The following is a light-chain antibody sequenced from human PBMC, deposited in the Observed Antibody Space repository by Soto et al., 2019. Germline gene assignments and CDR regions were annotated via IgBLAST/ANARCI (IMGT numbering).Light chain of an antibody. CDR3: CSYAAGSTYV. Sequence: QSVLTQPASVSGSPGQSITFSCTGTSSDVGTYNLVSWFQQHPGRAPKLMIYEGSKRPSGVSNRFSGSKSGNTASLTISGLQAEDEADYYCCSYAAGSTYVFGTGIKVTVL. J-gene: IGLJ1*01. V-gene: IGLV2-23*01. CDR2: EGS. CDR1: SSDVGTYNL.